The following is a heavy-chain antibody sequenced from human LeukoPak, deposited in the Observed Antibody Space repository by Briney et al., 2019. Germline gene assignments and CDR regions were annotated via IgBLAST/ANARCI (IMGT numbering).Heavy chain of an antibody. J-gene: IGHJ4*02. D-gene: IGHD6-19*01. CDR3: ARVLSYSGWYEDY. V-gene: IGHV3-7*03. CDR2: IKLDGSEK. Sequence: GGSLRLSCVASGFTFGKYWMSWVRQAPGKGLEWVANIKLDGSEKNYVDSVKGRFTISRDNAKNSLDLQMNSLRVEDTAVYYCARVLSYSGWYEDYWGQGTLVTVSS. CDR1: GFTFGKYW.